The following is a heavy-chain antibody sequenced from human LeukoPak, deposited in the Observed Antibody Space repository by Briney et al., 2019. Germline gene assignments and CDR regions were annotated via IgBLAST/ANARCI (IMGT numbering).Heavy chain of an antibody. CDR3: EVGYCSGGSCYFDY. Sequence: SETLSLTCTVSGSSISSSSYYWGWIRQPPGKGLAWIGSIYYSGSTYYNPSLKSRITIYIDTSKNQFSLKLSSVTAADTAVYYCEVGYCSGGSCYFDYWGQGTLVTVSS. CDR2: IYYSGST. J-gene: IGHJ4*02. V-gene: IGHV4-39*01. CDR1: GSSISSSSYY. D-gene: IGHD2-15*01.